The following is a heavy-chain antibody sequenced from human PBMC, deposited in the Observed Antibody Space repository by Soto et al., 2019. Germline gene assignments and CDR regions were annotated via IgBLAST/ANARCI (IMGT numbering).Heavy chain of an antibody. CDR3: ARVNYGDYYYGMDV. CDR1: GGSINYSY. V-gene: IGHV4-59*01. J-gene: IGHJ6*02. CDR2: ISYTGSA. D-gene: IGHD4-17*01. Sequence: SETRSLTCTVSGGSINYSYWTWIRQPPGKGLEWIGYISYTGSANYNASLKSRLTISVDTSKNQFSLKLSSVTAADTDLYYCARVNYGDYYYGMDVWGQGTTVTVSS.